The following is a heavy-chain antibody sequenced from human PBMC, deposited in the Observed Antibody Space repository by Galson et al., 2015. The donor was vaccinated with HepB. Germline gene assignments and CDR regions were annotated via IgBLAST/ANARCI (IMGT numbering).Heavy chain of an antibody. CDR1: GGSFSGYY. CDR2: INHSGST. D-gene: IGHD1-1*01. CDR3: ARVPLAGATIDY. Sequence: SETLSLTCAVYGGSFSGYYWSWIRQPPGKGLEWIGEINHSGSTNYNPSLKSRVTISVDTSKNQFSLKLSSVTAADTAVYYCARVPLAGATIDYWGQGTLVTVSS. V-gene: IGHV4-34*01. J-gene: IGHJ4*02.